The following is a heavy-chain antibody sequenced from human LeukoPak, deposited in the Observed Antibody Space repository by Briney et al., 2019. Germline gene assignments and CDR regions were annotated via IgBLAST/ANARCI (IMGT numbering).Heavy chain of an antibody. D-gene: IGHD2-2*01. CDR3: ARAREWCSSTSCYDDAFDI. CDR1: GFTFSSYS. Sequence: PGGSLRLSCAASGFTFSSYSMNWVRQAPGKGLEWVSSISSSSSYIYYADSVKGRFTISRDNAKNSLYLQMNSLRAEDTAVYCCARAREWCSSTSCYDDAFDIWGQGTMVTVSS. V-gene: IGHV3-21*01. CDR2: ISSSSSYI. J-gene: IGHJ3*02.